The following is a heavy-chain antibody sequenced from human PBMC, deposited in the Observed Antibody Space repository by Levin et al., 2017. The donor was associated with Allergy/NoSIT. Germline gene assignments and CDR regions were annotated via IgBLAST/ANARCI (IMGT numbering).Heavy chain of an antibody. J-gene: IGHJ5*02. CDR1: GGSFSGYY. Sequence: SQTLSLTCAVYGGSFSGYYWSWIRQPPGKGLEWIGEINHSGNTNYNPSLKSRVTISVDTSKNQFSLKLSSVTAADTALYYCARGGANSHRDNWFDPWGQGTLVTVSS. V-gene: IGHV4-34*01. CDR2: INHSGNT. CDR3: ARGGANSHRDNWFDP. D-gene: IGHD1-26*01.